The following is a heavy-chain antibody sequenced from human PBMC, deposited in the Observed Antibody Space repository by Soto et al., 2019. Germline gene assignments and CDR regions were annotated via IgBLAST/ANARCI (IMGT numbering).Heavy chain of an antibody. Sequence: QVQLQQSGPGLVKPSQTLSLTCAISGDSVSSNSAAWNWIRQSPSRGLEVLGRTYYRSKWYNDSAVSVKRHMAIYPDTSKNQSSLQLSSVTSEFMVVYCCARVSVTIYEVVPHHDPFDYWGQQTMVTVSS. CDR2: TYYRSKWYN. V-gene: IGHV6-1*01. CDR3: ARVSVTIYEVVPHHDPFDY. CDR1: GDSVSSNSAA. D-gene: IGHD3-3*01. J-gene: IGHJ3*01.